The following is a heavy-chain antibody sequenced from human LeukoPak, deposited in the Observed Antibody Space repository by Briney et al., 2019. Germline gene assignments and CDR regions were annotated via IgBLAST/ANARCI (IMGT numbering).Heavy chain of an antibody. J-gene: IGHJ3*02. CDR1: GYSISSGYY. V-gene: IGHV4-38-2*01. Sequence: SETLSLTCAVSGYSISSGYYWGWIRQPPGKGLEWIGSIYHSGSTYYNPSLKSRVTISVDTSKSQFSLKLSSVTAADTAVYYCATRRHYYDSSRPGSAFDIWGQGTMVTVSS. D-gene: IGHD3-22*01. CDR3: ATRRHYYDSSRPGSAFDI. CDR2: IYHSGST.